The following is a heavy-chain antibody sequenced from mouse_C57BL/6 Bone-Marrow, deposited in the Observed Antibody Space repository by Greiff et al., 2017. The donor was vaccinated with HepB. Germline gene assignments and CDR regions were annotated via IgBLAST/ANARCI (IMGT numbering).Heavy chain of an antibody. V-gene: IGHV1-82*01. CDR1: GYAFSSSW. Sequence: VQLQQSGPELVKPGASVKISCKASGYAFSSSWMNWVKQRPGKGLEWIGRIYPGDGDTNYNGKFKGKATLTADKSSSTAYMQLSSLTSEDSAVYFCARFFTTVVATGAYWGQGTLVTVSA. D-gene: IGHD1-1*01. CDR3: ARFFTTVVATGAY. CDR2: IYPGDGDT. J-gene: IGHJ3*01.